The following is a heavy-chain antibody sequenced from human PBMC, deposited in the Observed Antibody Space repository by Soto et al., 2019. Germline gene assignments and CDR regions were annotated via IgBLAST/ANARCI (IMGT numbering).Heavy chain of an antibody. D-gene: IGHD2-15*01. CDR2: IIPIFGTA. CDR3: ARDHDCSGGSCYDDYYYYGMDV. V-gene: IGHV1-69*01. Sequence: QVQLVQSGVEVKKPGSSVKVSCKASGGTFSSYAISWVRQAPGQGLEWMGGIIPIFGTANYAQKFQGRVTITADESTSTAYMELSSLRSEDTDVYYCARDHDCSGGSCYDDYYYYGMDVWGQDPTVTVSS. CDR1: GGTFSSYA. J-gene: IGHJ6*02.